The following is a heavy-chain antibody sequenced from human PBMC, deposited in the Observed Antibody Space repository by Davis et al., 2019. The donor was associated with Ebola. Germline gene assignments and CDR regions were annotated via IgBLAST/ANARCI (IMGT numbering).Heavy chain of an antibody. V-gene: IGHV3-48*04. D-gene: IGHD4-17*01. CDR1: GFTFSSYA. CDR2: ISSSGSTI. Sequence: GGSLRLSCAASGFTFSSYAMSWVRQAPGKGLEWVSYISSSGSTIYYADSVKGRFTISRDNAKNSLYLQMNSLRAEDTAVYYCARGQPYGDYGMDVWGQGTTVTVSS. CDR3: ARGQPYGDYGMDV. J-gene: IGHJ6*02.